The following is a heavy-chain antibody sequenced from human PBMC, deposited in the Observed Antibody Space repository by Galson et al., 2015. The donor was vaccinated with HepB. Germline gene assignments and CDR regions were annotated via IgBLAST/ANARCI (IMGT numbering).Heavy chain of an antibody. Sequence: SLRLSCAASGLKFNNYVMSWVRQAPGKGLEWVSSISGDGNKTYYADSVKGRLTISRDNSNNILFLQMDSLRAEDTAVYHCAKHFRSLSASGRHYKPSPLCGVDVWGQGTSVTVSS. J-gene: IGHJ6*02. CDR1: GLKFNNYV. CDR3: AKHFRSLSASGRHYKPSPLCGVDV. V-gene: IGHV3-23*01. CDR2: ISGDGNKT. D-gene: IGHD3-10*01.